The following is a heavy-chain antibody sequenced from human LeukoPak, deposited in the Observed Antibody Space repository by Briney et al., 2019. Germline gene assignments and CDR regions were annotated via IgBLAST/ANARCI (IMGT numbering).Heavy chain of an antibody. CDR3: VKQGQFYYDSSGYYPLED. Sequence: GGSLRLSCAASGFTFSNYAMDWVRRAPGRGLEWVSALSGSGDTTDYADSVKGRFTISRDNSKNTLYLQMDSLSAADTATYYCVKQGQFYYDSSGYYPLEDWGQGTLVTVSS. J-gene: IGHJ4*02. CDR2: LSGSGDTT. V-gene: IGHV3-23*01. CDR1: GFTFSNYA. D-gene: IGHD3-22*01.